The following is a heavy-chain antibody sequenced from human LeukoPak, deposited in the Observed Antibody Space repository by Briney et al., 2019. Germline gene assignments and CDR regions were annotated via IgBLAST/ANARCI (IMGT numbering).Heavy chain of an antibody. D-gene: IGHD6-19*01. Sequence: PSETLSLTCTVSGVSISSYYWSWIRQPPGKGLGWIGYIYYSGSTNYNPSLKSRVTISVDTSKNQFSLKLSSVTAADTAVYYCARHSGIAVAGADFDYWGQGTLVTVSS. CDR2: IYYSGST. V-gene: IGHV4-59*08. CDR1: GVSISSYY. J-gene: IGHJ4*02. CDR3: ARHSGIAVAGADFDY.